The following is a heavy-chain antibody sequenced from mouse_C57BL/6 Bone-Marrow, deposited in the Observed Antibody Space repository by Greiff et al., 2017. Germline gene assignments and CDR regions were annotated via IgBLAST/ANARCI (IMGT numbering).Heavy chain of an antibody. CDR1: GYTFTSYW. Sequence: QVQLQQPGAELVKPGASVKMSCKASGYTFTSYWITWVKQRPGQGLEWIGDIYPGSGSTNYNEKFKSKATLTVDTSSSTAYLQLSSLTSEDSAVYYCARGVTTSPFYAMDYWGQGTSVTVSS. J-gene: IGHJ4*01. CDR3: ARGVTTSPFYAMDY. CDR2: IYPGSGST. D-gene: IGHD2-1*01. V-gene: IGHV1-55*01.